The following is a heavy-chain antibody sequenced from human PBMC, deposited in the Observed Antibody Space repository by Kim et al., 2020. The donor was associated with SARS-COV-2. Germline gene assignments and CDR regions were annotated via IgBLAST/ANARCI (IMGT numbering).Heavy chain of an antibody. CDR1: GGSFSDYR. CDR3: ARGKRDISMVVVGFIADSQHFDY. CDR2: ITDGGRT. J-gene: IGHJ4*02. Sequence: SETLSLTCAVYGGSFSDYRWSWIRQSPGKGLEWIGEITDGGRTNYNPSLKSRADISVDSSKNQFHLKWSSVTVADTAIYYCARGKRDISMVVVGFIADSQHFDYWGRGTSVTVSS. V-gene: IGHV4-34*01. D-gene: IGHD3-22*01.